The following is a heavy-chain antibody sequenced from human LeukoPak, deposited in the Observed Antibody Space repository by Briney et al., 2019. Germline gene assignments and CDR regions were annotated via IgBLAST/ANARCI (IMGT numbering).Heavy chain of an antibody. CDR2: TYYRSKWYS. V-gene: IGHV6-1*01. D-gene: IGHD1-1*01. CDR1: GASFSGSAS. CDR3: ARDPDSSNEWGPFDP. Sequence: SQTLSLTCAISGASFSGSASWSWIRQSPSRGLEWLGRTYYRSKWYSEYATSVKSRISINADTSENQFSLQLNSVIPEDTAVYYCARDPDSSNEWGPFDPWGQGTLVTVSS. J-gene: IGHJ5*02.